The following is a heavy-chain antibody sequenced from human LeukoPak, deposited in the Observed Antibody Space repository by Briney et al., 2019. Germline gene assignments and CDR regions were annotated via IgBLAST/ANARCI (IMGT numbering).Heavy chain of an antibody. Sequence: SETLSLTCTVSGGSISSSSYYWGWIRQPPGKGLEWIGSLYYTESIYYNPSLKSRVTMSVDTSKNHFSLKLTSVTAADTAVYYCARQARNMVRGIFMTVDSWGQGTLVTVSS. D-gene: IGHD3-10*01. CDR2: LYYTESI. V-gene: IGHV4-39*01. CDR3: ARQARNMVRGIFMTVDS. J-gene: IGHJ4*02. CDR1: GGSISSSSYY.